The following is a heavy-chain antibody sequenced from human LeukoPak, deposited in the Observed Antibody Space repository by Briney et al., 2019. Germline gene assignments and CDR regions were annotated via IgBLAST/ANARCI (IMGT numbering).Heavy chain of an antibody. Sequence: GGSLRLSCAASGLTFSSYWMHWVRQAPGKGLVWVSGINSDGSNTMYADSVKGRFTISRDNAKDTLYLQMNSLRAEDTAVYYCARLPTGSSLHYWGQGTLVTVSS. V-gene: IGHV3-74*03. D-gene: IGHD6-6*01. J-gene: IGHJ4*02. CDR1: GLTFSSYW. CDR3: ARLPTGSSLHY. CDR2: INSDGSNT.